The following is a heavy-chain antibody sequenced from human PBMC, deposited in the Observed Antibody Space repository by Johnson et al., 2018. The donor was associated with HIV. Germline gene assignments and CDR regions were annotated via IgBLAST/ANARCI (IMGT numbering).Heavy chain of an antibody. D-gene: IGHD1-26*01. CDR1: GFSFSSYG. J-gene: IGHJ3*02. Sequence: EVQLVESGGGLVQPGGSLRLSCAASGFSFSSYGVHWVRQAPGKGLEYVSSIRSNGGSTYYANSVKGRFTISRDNSKNTLYLQMNSLRAEDTAVYYCAKAEQDSGSCEADAFDIWGQGTMVTVSS. CDR3: AKAEQDSGSCEADAFDI. V-gene: IGHV3-64*01. CDR2: IRSNGGST.